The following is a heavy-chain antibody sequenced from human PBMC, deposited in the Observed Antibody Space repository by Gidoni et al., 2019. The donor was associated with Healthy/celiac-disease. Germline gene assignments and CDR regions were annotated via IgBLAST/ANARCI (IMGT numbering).Heavy chain of an antibody. D-gene: IGHD3-22*01. CDR3: ARRGYYYDSSGSHPHTFDY. CDR1: GYSFTSYW. J-gene: IGHJ4*02. Sequence: EVQLVQSGAEVKKPGESLKISCKGSGYSFTSYWIGWVRQMPGKGLEWMGIIYPGDSDTRYSPSFQGQVTISADKSISTAYLQWSSLKASDTAMYYCARRGYYYDSSGSHPHTFDYWGQGTLVTVSS. V-gene: IGHV5-51*01. CDR2: IYPGDSDT.